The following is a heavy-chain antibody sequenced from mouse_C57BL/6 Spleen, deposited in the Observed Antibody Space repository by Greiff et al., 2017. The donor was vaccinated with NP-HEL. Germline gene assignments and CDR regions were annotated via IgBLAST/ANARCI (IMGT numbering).Heavy chain of an antibody. V-gene: IGHV5-4*01. D-gene: IGHD1-1*01. CDR2: ISDGGSYT. J-gene: IGHJ1*03. CDR1: GFTFSSYA. CDR3: SRGGGSYYWSFDV. Sequence: EVQLVESGGGLVKPGGSLKLSCAASGFTFSSYAMSWVRQTPDKRLEWVATISDGGSYTYYPDNVKGRFTLSRDNAKNNLYLQMSHLKSEDTAMYYCSRGGGSYYWSFDVWGTGTTVTVSS.